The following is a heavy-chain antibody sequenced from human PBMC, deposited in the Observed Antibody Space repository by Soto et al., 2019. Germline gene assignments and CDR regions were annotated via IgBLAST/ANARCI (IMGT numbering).Heavy chain of an antibody. CDR2: ISSSSSYI. J-gene: IGHJ6*02. D-gene: IGHD3-22*01. CDR3: ARDYYGSSGYPRGNYYYYGMDV. Sequence: GGSLRLSCAASGFTFSSYSMNWVRQAPGKGLEWVSSISSSSSYIYYADSVKGRFTISRDNAKNSLYLQMNSLRAEDTAVYYCARDYYGSSGYPRGNYYYYGMDVWGQGTTVTVSS. CDR1: GFTFSSYS. V-gene: IGHV3-21*01.